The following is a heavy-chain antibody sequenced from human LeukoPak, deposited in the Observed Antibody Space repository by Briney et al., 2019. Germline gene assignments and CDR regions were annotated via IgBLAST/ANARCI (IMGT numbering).Heavy chain of an antibody. V-gene: IGHV3-48*03. Sequence: QPGGSLRLSCAASGFTFSSYEMNWVRQAPGKGLEGVSYISSSGSTIYYADSVKGRFTISRDNAKNSLYLQMNSLRAEDTAVYYCARVRAVAGPLDYWGQGTLVTVSS. CDR2: ISSSGSTI. J-gene: IGHJ4*02. CDR3: ARVRAVAGPLDY. CDR1: GFTFSSYE. D-gene: IGHD6-19*01.